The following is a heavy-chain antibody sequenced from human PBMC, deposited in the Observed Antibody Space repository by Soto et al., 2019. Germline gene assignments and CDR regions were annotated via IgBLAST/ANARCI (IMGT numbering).Heavy chain of an antibody. CDR2: ISSSSSYI. V-gene: IGHV3-21*01. CDR1: GFTFSSYS. CDR3: GRAFRDGLLGLDP. D-gene: IGHD7-27*01. J-gene: IGHJ5*02. Sequence: PGGSLRLSCAASGFTFSSYSMNWVRQAPGKGLEWVSSISSSSSYIYYSDSVKGRFTISRDIAKNTLYLQMNSLRAEDAAIYYCGRAFRDGLLGLDPWGQGTLVTVSS.